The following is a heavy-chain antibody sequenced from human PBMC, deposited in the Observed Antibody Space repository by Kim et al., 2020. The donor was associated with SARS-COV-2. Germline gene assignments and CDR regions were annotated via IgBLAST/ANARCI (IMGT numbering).Heavy chain of an antibody. CDR3: WQQQLGYYYDYGMDV. V-gene: IGHV1-8*01. Sequence: ASVKVSCKASGYTFTSYDINWVRQATGQGLEWMGWMNPNRGNTGYAQKFQGRVTMTRNTSISTAYMELSSLRSEDTAVYYCWQQQLGYYYDYGMDVWGQGTTVTVSS. CDR2: MNPNRGNT. CDR1: GYTFTSYD. D-gene: IGHD6-13*01. J-gene: IGHJ6*02.